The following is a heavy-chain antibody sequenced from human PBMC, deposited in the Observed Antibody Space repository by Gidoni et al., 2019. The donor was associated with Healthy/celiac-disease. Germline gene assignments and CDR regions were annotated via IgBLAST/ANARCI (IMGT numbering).Heavy chain of an antibody. CDR1: GGSISSGGYY. Sequence: QVQLQESGPGLVKPSQTLSLTCTVSGGSISSGGYYWSWIRQHPGKGLEWIGYIYYRGSTYYNPSLKSRVTISVDTSKNQFSLKLSSVTAADTAVYYCARTHCSGGSCYPNWFDPWGQGTLVTVSS. CDR3: ARTHCSGGSCYPNWFDP. V-gene: IGHV4-31*03. CDR2: IYYRGST. D-gene: IGHD2-15*01. J-gene: IGHJ5*02.